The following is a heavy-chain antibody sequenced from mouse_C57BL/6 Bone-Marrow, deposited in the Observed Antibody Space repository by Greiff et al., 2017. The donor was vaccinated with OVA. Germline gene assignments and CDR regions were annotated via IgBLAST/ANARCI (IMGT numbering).Heavy chain of an antibody. D-gene: IGHD3-2*02. J-gene: IGHJ4*01. V-gene: IGHV5-12*01. CDR2: ISNGGGST. CDR1: GFTFSDYY. Sequence: EVQRVESGGGLVQPGGSLKLSCAASGFTFSDYYMYWVRQTPEKRLEWVAYISNGGGSTYYPDTVKGRFTISRDNAKNTLYMQMCRLKSEDTAVYYATKKVHSSGYDYAMDYWGQGTSVTVSS. CDR3: TKKVHSSGYDYAMDY.